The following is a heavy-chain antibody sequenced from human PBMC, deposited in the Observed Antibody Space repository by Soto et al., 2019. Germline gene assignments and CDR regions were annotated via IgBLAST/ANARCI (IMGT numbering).Heavy chain of an antibody. CDR3: ARLPVEDYRFDY. CDR2: IIPIFGTA. Sequence: QVQLVQSGAEVKKPGSSVKVSCKASGGTFSSYAISWVRQAPGQGLEWMGGIIPIFGTANYAQKFQGRVRITADESTSTAYMELSSLRAADTAVYYCARLPVEDYRFDYWGKGTLVTVSS. V-gene: IGHV1-69*12. CDR1: GGTFSSYA. J-gene: IGHJ4*02. D-gene: IGHD2-2*01.